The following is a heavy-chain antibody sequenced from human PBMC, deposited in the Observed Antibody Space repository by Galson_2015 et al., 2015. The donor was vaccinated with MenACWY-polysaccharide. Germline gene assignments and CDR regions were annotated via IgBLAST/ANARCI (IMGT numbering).Heavy chain of an antibody. Sequence: SLRLSCAASGFTFSSYEMNWVRQAPGKGLEWVSYISSSGSTIYYADSVKGRFTISRDNAKNSLYLQMNSLRAEDTAVYYCARGRGSGYYYGWFDPWGQGTLVTVSS. CDR3: ARGRGSGYYYGWFDP. J-gene: IGHJ5*02. V-gene: IGHV3-48*03. D-gene: IGHD3-22*01. CDR1: GFTFSSYE. CDR2: ISSSGSTI.